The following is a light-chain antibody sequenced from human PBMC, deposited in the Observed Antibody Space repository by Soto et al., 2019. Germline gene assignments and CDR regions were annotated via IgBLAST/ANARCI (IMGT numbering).Light chain of an antibody. CDR2: DVS. CDR3: CSYAGTYTYVV. CDR1: SGDVGGYNY. Sequence: QYALTQPRSVSGSPGQSATISCTGTSGDVGGYNYVSWYQQHPGKAPKLMIYDVSKRPSGVPDRFSGSKSGNTASLTISGLQAEDEADYYCCSYAGTYTYVVFGGGTKLTVL. J-gene: IGLJ2*01. V-gene: IGLV2-11*01.